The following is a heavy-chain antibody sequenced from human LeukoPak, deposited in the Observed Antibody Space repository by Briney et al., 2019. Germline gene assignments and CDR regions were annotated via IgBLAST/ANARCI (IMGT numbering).Heavy chain of an antibody. CDR2: IIPILGIA. CDR1: GGTFSSYT. V-gene: IGHV1-69*04. CDR3: ARDPPERDEYQLLSNWFDP. D-gene: IGHD2-2*01. J-gene: IGHJ5*02. Sequence: SVKVSCKASGGTFSSYTISWVRQAPGQGLEWMGRIIPILGIANYAQKFQGRVTITAGKSTSTAYMELSSLKSEDTAVYYCARDPPERDEYQLLSNWFDPWGQGTLVTVSS.